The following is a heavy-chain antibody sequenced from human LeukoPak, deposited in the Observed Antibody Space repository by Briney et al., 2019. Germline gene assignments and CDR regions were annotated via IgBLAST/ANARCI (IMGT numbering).Heavy chain of an antibody. V-gene: IGHV4-31*03. CDR2: IYYSGST. CDR1: GGSISNDGYY. CDR3: ARDLTGDQFFDP. J-gene: IGHJ5*02. Sequence: SQTLSLTCTVSGGSISNDGYYWSWIRQHPGKGLEWLGYIYYSGSTYYNPSLKSRVTLSVDTSKSQFSLRLSSVTAADTAVYYCARDLTGDQFFDPWGQGTLVTGSS. D-gene: IGHD7-27*01.